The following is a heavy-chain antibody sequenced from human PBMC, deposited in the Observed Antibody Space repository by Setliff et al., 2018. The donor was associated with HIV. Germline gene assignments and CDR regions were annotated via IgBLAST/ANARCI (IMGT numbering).Heavy chain of an antibody. CDR2: ISGSGDST. D-gene: IGHD3-10*01. Sequence: GGSLRLSCAGSGFTFSSHAMSWVRQAPGKGLEWVSHISGSGDSTYYADSAKGRSTISRDNSKNTLYLQMNSLRAEDTAVYYCARDQVANYYGSGIDYWGQGTLVTVSS. CDR1: GFTFSSHA. V-gene: IGHV3-23*01. CDR3: ARDQVANYYGSGIDY. J-gene: IGHJ4*02.